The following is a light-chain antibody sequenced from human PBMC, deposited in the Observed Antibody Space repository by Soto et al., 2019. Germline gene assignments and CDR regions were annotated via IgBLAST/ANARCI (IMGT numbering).Light chain of an antibody. CDR2: SNN. Sequence: QSVLTQQPSASGTPGQRVTISCSGSSSNIGSYTVNWYQQLPGTAPKLLIYSNNQRPSGVPDRFSGSKSGTSASLAISGLQSEDEAAYYCAAWDDSLNGYVFGTGTKLTVL. CDR3: AAWDDSLNGYV. J-gene: IGLJ1*01. CDR1: SSNIGSYT. V-gene: IGLV1-44*01.